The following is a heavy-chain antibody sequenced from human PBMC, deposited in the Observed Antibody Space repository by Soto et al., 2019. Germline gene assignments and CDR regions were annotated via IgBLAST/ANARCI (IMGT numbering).Heavy chain of an antibody. V-gene: IGHV3-30*18. D-gene: IGHD6-13*01. J-gene: IGHJ4*02. CDR1: GFTFSSYG. CDR2: ISYDGSNK. CDR3: AKDGRSSWYFDY. Sequence: GGSLRLSCAASGFTFSSYGMHWVRQAPGKGLEWVAVISYDGSNKYYADSVKGRFTISRDNSKNTLYLQMNSLRAEDTAVYYCAKDGRSSWYFDYWGQGTMVTVSS.